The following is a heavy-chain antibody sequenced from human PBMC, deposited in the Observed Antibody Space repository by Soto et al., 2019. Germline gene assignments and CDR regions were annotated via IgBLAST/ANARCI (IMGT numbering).Heavy chain of an antibody. D-gene: IGHD1-26*01. CDR2: IYYSGST. J-gene: IGHJ5*02. Sequence: QLQLQESGPGLVKPSETLSLTCTVSGGSISSSSYYWGWIRQPPGKGLEWIGSIYYSGSTYYNPSLKSLVTISVDTSQNHFSLKLSSVTAADTAVYYCATQEVGGSYVYTFDPWGQGTLVTVSS. CDR1: GGSISSSSYY. V-gene: IGHV4-39*02. CDR3: ATQEVGGSYVYTFDP.